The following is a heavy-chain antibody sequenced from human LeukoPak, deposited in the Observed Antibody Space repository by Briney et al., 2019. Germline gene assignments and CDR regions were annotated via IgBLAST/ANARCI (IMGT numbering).Heavy chain of an antibody. D-gene: IGHD1-14*01. CDR1: GLTLSSYA. V-gene: IGHV3-23*01. CDR3: ARVPGSWFDP. CDR2: ISGSGGST. J-gene: IGHJ5*02. Sequence: GGSLRLSCAASGLTLSSYAMSWVRQAPGKGLEWVSAISGSGGSTYYADSVKGRFTISRDNSKNTLYLQMNSLRAEDTAVYYCARVPGSWFDPWGQGTLVTVSS.